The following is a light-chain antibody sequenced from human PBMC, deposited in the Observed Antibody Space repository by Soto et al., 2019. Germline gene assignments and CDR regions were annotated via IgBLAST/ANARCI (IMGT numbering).Light chain of an antibody. J-gene: IGKJ1*01. Sequence: EMVMTQSPGTLSVSPGERATLSCRASQSVYSNLAWYQQKPGQAPRLLIYGASTWATGIPARFSGSESGTEFILTISTLQSEDFAVYYCQESPRTFGQGTKVDIK. CDR2: GAS. CDR3: QESPRT. CDR1: QSVYSN. V-gene: IGKV3-15*01.